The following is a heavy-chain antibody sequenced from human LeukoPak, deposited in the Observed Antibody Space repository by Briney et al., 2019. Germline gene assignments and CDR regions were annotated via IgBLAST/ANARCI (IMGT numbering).Heavy chain of an antibody. CDR3: ARLHSQLRFLEWLPHLEY. V-gene: IGHV5-51*01. CDR1: GYSFTSYW. J-gene: IGHJ4*02. Sequence: GESLKISCKGSGYSFTSYWIGWVRQMPGKGLEWMGIIYPGDSDTRYSPSFQGQVTISADKSISTAYLQWSSLKASDTAMYYCARLHSQLRFLEWLPHLEYWGQGTLVTVSS. D-gene: IGHD3-3*01. CDR2: IYPGDSDT.